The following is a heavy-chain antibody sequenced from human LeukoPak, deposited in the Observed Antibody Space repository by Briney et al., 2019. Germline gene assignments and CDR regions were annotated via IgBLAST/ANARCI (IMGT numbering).Heavy chain of an antibody. CDR2: ISWNSGSI. Sequence: AGGSLRPSCAASGFTFDDYAMHWVRQAPGKGLEWVSGISWNSGSIGYADSVKGRFTISRDNAKNSLYLQMNSLRDEDTALYYCANLGSAGCRRITSCSAYMDVWGKGTTVTVSS. CDR1: GFTFDDYA. D-gene: IGHD2-2*01. V-gene: IGHV3-9*01. CDR3: ANLGSAGCRRITSCSAYMDV. J-gene: IGHJ6*03.